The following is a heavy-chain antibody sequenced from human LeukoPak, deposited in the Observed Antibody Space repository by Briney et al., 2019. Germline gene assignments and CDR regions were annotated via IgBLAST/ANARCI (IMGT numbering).Heavy chain of an antibody. CDR1: GFPLRGYT. D-gene: IGHD1-26*01. CDR2: LSGSGYAT. V-gene: IGHV3-23*01. J-gene: IGHJ6*02. CDR3: AKDQYSGTSYHYYGLDV. Sequence: GGSLRLSCAASGFPLRGYTMSWVRQAPGKGLEWVSALSGSGYATYYADSVKGRFTISRDNSQNTPHLQMNSLRAEDTALYYCAKDQYSGTSYHYYGLDVWGRGTTVTVSS.